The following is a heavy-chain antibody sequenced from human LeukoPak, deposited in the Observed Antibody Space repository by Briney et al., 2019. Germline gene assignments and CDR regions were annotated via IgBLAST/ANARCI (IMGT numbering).Heavy chain of an antibody. CDR2: IYYSGST. D-gene: IGHD3-10*01. CDR1: GGSISSGDHY. Sequence: SETLSLTCTVSGGSISSGDHYWSWIRQPPGKGLEWIGYIYYSGSTYYNPSLKSRVTISVDTSKNQFSLKLSSVTAADTAVYYCAREGARAGAFDIWGQGTMVTVSS. V-gene: IGHV4-30-4*08. J-gene: IGHJ3*02. CDR3: AREGARAGAFDI.